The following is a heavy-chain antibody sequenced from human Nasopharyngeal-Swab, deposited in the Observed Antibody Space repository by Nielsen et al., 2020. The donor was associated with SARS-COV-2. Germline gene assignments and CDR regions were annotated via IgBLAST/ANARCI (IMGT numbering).Heavy chain of an antibody. CDR2: IDYRRRT. D-gene: IGHD1-26*01. CDR3: ASYYVGVDGQKRFDD. Sequence: SETLSLTCTVSGGSVSDTDYFWGWIRQPPVTGLEWIGNIDYRRRTFYNPSLKSRVSISVDMSKNQFSLNLHSVTAEDTGVYYCASYYVGVDGQKRFDDWGQGTLVTVSS. CDR1: GGSVSDTDYF. V-gene: IGHV4-39*01. J-gene: IGHJ4*02.